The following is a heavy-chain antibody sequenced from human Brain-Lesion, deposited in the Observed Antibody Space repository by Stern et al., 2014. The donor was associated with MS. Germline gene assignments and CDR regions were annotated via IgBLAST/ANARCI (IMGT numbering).Heavy chain of an antibody. J-gene: IGHJ4*02. CDR1: GGSISSSNW. Sequence: VHLVESGPGLVKPSGTLSLTCAVSGGSISSSNWWSWVRQSPGRGLEWIGESAHSGSTIYNPSLKSRVTVSVDKSQNRLSLNLRSVTAADTAVYFCARFPASRPHVFDSWGQGTLVTVSS. D-gene: IGHD6-13*01. V-gene: IGHV4-4*02. CDR3: ARFPASRPHVFDS. CDR2: SAHSGST.